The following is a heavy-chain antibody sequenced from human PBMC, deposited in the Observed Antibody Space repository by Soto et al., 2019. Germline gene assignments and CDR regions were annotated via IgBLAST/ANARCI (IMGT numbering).Heavy chain of an antibody. V-gene: IGHV1-69*01. CDR1: GGTFSIYG. J-gene: IGHJ6*02. D-gene: IGHD2-8*02. CDR3: ATSVGIAPTGEDGMDV. CDR2: IIPILTTP. Sequence: QVQLVQSGAEVKKTGSSVKVSCKASGGTFSIYGFSWVRQAPGQGPEWIGGIIPILTTPNYAQKFHGRVTIVAAESTTTVYMELSSLKSEDTAVYYCATSVGIAPTGEDGMDVWGQGTSVTVSS.